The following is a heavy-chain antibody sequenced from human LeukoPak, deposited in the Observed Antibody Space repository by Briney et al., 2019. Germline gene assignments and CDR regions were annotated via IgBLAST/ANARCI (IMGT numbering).Heavy chain of an antibody. Sequence: GASVKVSCKASGYTFTGYYMHWVRQAPGQGLEWMGWINPNSGGTNYAQKFQGRVTMTRDTSISTAYMELSRLRSDDTAVYYCARDRPYGSGSYYSTSFDYWGQGTLVTVSS. J-gene: IGHJ4*02. CDR2: INPNSGGT. CDR1: GYTFTGYY. CDR3: ARDRPYGSGSYYSTSFDY. D-gene: IGHD3-10*01. V-gene: IGHV1-2*02.